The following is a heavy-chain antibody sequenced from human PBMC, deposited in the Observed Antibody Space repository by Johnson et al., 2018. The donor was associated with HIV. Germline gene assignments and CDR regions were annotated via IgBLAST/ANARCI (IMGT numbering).Heavy chain of an antibody. J-gene: IGHJ3*02. V-gene: IGHV3-30*03. CDR2: ITFEGSDK. CDR1: GFTFSNYG. Sequence: QVQLVESGGGVVQPGRSLRLSCAASGFTFSNYGMHWVRQAPGKGLEWVAVITFEGSDKYYADSVKGRVTISRDNSKNTLYLQMNSMRAEDTAVYYCARDSSSWRPAGAFDIWGQGTMVTVSS. D-gene: IGHD6-13*01. CDR3: ARDSSSWRPAGAFDI.